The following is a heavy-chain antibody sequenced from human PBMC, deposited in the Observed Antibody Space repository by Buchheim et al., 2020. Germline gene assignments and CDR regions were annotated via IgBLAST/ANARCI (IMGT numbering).Heavy chain of an antibody. Sequence: QVQLVQSGAEVKKPGASLKVSCKASGHIFSTYAFTWVRQAPGQGLEWIGWISSDSGNTKYAQKFQGRVNLTTDTSTSTAYMELRSLTSDDTAVYYCARDHGMDVWGQGTT. CDR2: ISSDSGNT. CDR3: ARDHGMDV. J-gene: IGHJ6*01. V-gene: IGHV1-18*01. CDR1: GHIFSTYA.